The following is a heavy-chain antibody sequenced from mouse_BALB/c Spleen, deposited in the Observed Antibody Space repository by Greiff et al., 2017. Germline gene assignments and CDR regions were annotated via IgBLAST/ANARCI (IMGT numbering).Heavy chain of an antibody. D-gene: IGHD2-10*02. J-gene: IGHJ2*01. V-gene: IGHV1-18*01. CDR1: GYTFTDYN. CDR3: ARSGYGNSYYFDY. Sequence: EVQLQQSGPELVKPGASVKIPCKASGYTFTDYNMDWVKQSHGKSLEWIGDINPNNGGTIYNQKFKGKATLTVDKSSSTAYMELHSLTSEDSAVYYCARSGYGNSYYFDYWGQGTTLTVSS. CDR2: INPNNGGT.